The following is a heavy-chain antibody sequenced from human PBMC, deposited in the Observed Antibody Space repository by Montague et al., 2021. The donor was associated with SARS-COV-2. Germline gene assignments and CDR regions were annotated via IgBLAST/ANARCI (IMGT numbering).Heavy chain of an antibody. J-gene: IGHJ6*03. CDR2: IYYSGST. Sequence: TLSLTCTVSGGSISSGGYYWSWIRQHPGKGLEWIGYIYYSGSTYYNSSLKSRVTISVDTPKNQFSLKLSSVTAADTAVYYCASTYGGNLGYYYYYMGVWGKGTTVTVSS. CDR1: GGSISSGGYY. CDR3: ASTYGGNLGYYYYYMGV. D-gene: IGHD4-23*01. V-gene: IGHV4-31*03.